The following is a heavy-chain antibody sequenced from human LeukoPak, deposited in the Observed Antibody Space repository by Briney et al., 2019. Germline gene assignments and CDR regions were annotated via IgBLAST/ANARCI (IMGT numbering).Heavy chain of an antibody. J-gene: IGHJ4*02. CDR2: INSDGSST. CDR3: TRGRGYSYGWIGEKLLDY. CDR1: VHTFRKHW. D-gene: IGHD5-18*01. V-gene: IGHV3-74*01. Sequence: GGSLRLSCAAPVHTFRKHWMHWVRQAPGKGLVLVSRINSDGSSTTYADSVKGRFTIYRDNAKNTLYLQMNSLKTEDTAVYYCTRGRGYSYGWIGEKLLDYWGQGTLVTVSS.